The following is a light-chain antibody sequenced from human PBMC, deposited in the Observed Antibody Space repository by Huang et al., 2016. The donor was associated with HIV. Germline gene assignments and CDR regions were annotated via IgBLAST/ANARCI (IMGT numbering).Light chain of an antibody. CDR3: QQYNNWPLT. CDR2: GAS. Sequence: EIVMTQSPATLSVSPGERATLSCRASQSVSTKLAWYQQKPDQAPRLLIQGASTRATGSPGSFSGSGSGTEFTLTISSLQSEDFAVYYCQQYNNWPLTFGQGTRLEIK. J-gene: IGKJ5*01. V-gene: IGKV3-15*01. CDR1: QSVSTK.